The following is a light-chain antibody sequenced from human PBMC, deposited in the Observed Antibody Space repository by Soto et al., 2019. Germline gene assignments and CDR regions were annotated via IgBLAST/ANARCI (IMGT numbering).Light chain of an antibody. CDR3: QQFDKSPWT. CDR1: ESVSDNY. V-gene: IGKV3-20*01. CDR2: RSS. J-gene: IGKJ1*01. Sequence: EVLLTQSPGTLSVSPGERATLSCRASESVSDNYFVWYQQKPGQAPRLLLYRSSTRAAGVPERFSGSVSGTDFTLTISRLEPEDFAVYYCQQFDKSPWTFGQGSTVEI.